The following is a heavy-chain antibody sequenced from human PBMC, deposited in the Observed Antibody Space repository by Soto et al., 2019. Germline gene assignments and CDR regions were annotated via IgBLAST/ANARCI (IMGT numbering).Heavy chain of an antibody. CDR3: AKDQWYADDYIWENNPPLRHFDY. CDR1: GFTFKNYA. V-gene: IGHV3-23*01. D-gene: IGHD3-16*01. CDR2: ISGSGGST. J-gene: IGHJ4*02. Sequence: GGSLRLSCAASGFTFKNYAMSWVRQAPGKGLEWVSGISGSGGSTHYADSVKGRFTISRDNSKNTLDLQMNSLTAEDTAVYYCAKDQWYADDYIWENNPPLRHFDYWGQGTLVTVSS.